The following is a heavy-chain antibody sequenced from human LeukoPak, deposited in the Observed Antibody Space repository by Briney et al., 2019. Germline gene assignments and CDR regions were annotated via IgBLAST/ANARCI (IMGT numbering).Heavy chain of an antibody. CDR1: GFTFSSYW. Sequence: GGSLRLSCAASGFTFSSYWMSWVRQAPGKGLEWVANIKQDGSEKYYVDSVKGRFTISRYNAKNSLYLQMNSLRAEDTAVYYCAKDRGYSSSWYVAYWGQGTLVTVSS. CDR2: IKQDGSEK. V-gene: IGHV3-7*01. CDR3: AKDRGYSSSWYVAY. J-gene: IGHJ4*02. D-gene: IGHD6-13*01.